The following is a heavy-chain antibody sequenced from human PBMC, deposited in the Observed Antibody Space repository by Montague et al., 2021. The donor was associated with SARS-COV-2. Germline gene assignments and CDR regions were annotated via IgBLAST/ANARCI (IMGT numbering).Heavy chain of an antibody. J-gene: IGHJ4*02. CDR3: VYSSKPRRSGSCYGSRCYHFDS. D-gene: IGHD3-22*01. CDR1: GFSLSTSGVG. Sequence: PALVKPTQTLTLTCTFSGFSLSTSGVGVAWIRQPPGKALEWLAIIYWDDDRRYSPSLESGLTITKDTPKNQVVLTMTDMDPGDTATYYCVYSSKPRRSGSCYGSRCYHFDSWGQGALSPSPQ. V-gene: IGHV2-5*02. CDR2: IYWDDDR.